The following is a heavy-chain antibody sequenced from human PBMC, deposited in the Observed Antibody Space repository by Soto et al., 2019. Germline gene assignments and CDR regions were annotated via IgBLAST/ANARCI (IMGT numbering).Heavy chain of an antibody. J-gene: IGHJ6*02. Sequence: GGSLRLSCAASGFTFSSYAMSWVRQAPGKGLEWVSAISGSGGSTYYADSVKGRFTISRDNSKNTLYLQMNSLRAEDTAGYYWTKAGDYDSSVYYYYGMDVWGQGNTVTVCS. CDR3: TKAGDYDSSVYYYYGMDV. CDR2: ISGSGGST. D-gene: IGHD3-22*01. CDR1: GFTFSSYA. V-gene: IGHV3-23*01.